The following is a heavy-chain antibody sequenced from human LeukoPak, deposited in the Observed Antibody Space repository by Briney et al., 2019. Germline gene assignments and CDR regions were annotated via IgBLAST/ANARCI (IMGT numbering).Heavy chain of an antibody. CDR1: GGSISSYY. Sequence: PSETLSLTCTVSGGSISSYYWSWIRQPPGKGLEWIGYIYYSGSTNYNPSLKSRVTISVDMSKNQFSLKLSCVTAADTAVYYCAGSLTVVRYYFDYWGQGTLVTVSS. J-gene: IGHJ4*02. CDR3: AGSLTVVRYYFDY. V-gene: IGHV4-59*01. D-gene: IGHD4-23*01. CDR2: IYYSGST.